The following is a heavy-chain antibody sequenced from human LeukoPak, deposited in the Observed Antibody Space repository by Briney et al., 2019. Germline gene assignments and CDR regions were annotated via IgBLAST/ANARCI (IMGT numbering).Heavy chain of an antibody. J-gene: IGHJ3*02. V-gene: IGHV3-13*01. CDR2: IGNVGDT. Sequence: GGSLRLSCAASGFTFSTYDMHWVRQPTGKGLEWVSGIGNVGDTHYRGSVKGRFTISRENAKNSLYLQMNNLRAGDTAVYYRARVGEWGVFDIWGQGTMVTVSS. CDR3: ARVGEWGVFDI. CDR1: GFTFSTYD. D-gene: IGHD1-26*01.